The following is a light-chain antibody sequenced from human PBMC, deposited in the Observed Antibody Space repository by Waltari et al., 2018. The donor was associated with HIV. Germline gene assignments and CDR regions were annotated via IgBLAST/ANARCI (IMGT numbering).Light chain of an antibody. Sequence: QSALTQPASVSGSPGQSITISCTGTSSDVGSYNLVSWYQQHPGKAPKLMIYEVSKPPSGVSNRFSGSKSGNTASLTISGLQAEDEADYYCCSYAGSSTPVFGGGTKLTVL. CDR2: EVS. CDR3: CSYAGSSTPV. CDR1: SSDVGSYNL. V-gene: IGLV2-23*02. J-gene: IGLJ2*01.